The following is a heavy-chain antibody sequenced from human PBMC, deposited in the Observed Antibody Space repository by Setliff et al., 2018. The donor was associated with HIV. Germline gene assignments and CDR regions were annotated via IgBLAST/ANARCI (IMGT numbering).Heavy chain of an antibody. J-gene: IGHJ6*04. D-gene: IGHD3-16*01. CDR1: GGSVSGYF. V-gene: IGHV4-59*02. CDR3: ARDWNYVVDV. CDR2: IYYDGTT. Sequence: LSLTCTVSGGSVSGYFWSWIRQPPGRGLEWIGYIYYDGTTNSNPSLKSRVTISVTTSKNQFSLKLSSVTAADTAVYYCARDWNYVVDVWGKGTTVTVSS.